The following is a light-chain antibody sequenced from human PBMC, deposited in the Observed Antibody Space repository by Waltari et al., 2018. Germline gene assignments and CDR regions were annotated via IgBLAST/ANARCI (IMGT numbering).Light chain of an antibody. CDR2: VAS. Sequence: DIVLTQSPGTLSLSPGQRATLSCRASQSVSSHYLVWYQQRRGQPPTLLIYVASTRAAGVPRRFSGSGSGTEFTLTISSLEPEDFAVYFCQVYGTSPLVTFGGGTKVEIK. J-gene: IGKJ4*01. CDR1: QSVSSHY. CDR3: QVYGTSPLVT. V-gene: IGKV3-20*01.